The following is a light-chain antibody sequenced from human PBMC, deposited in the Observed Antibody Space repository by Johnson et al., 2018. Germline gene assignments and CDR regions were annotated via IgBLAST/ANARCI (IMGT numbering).Light chain of an antibody. CDR2: ENN. V-gene: IGLV1-51*02. CDR1: SSNIGNNY. J-gene: IGLJ1*01. CDR3: GTWDSSLSAGNV. Sequence: QSVLTQPPSVSAAPVQKVTISCSGSSSNIGNNYVSWYQQLPGTAPKLLIYENNKRPSGIPDRFSGSKSGTSATLCTTGLQTGDEADYYCGTWDSSLSAGNVFGTGTKVTVL.